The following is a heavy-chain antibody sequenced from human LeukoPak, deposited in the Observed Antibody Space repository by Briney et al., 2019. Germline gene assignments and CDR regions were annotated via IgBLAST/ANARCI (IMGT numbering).Heavy chain of an antibody. CDR1: RYTFTSYY. D-gene: IGHD3-22*01. CDR2: INPSGGST. Sequence: ASVKVSCKASRYTFTSYYMHWVRQAPGQGLEWMGIINPSGGSTSYAQKSQGRVTMTRDMSTSTVYMELSSLRSEDTAVYYCARDFVHYYDSSGFKDLGAFDIWGQGTMVTVSS. V-gene: IGHV1-46*01. J-gene: IGHJ3*02. CDR3: ARDFVHYYDSSGFKDLGAFDI.